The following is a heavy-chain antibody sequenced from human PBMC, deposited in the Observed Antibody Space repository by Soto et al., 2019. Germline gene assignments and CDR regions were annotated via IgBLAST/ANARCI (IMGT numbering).Heavy chain of an antibody. J-gene: IGHJ4*02. V-gene: IGHV3-15*01. D-gene: IGHD2-8*01. Sequence: GGSLRLSCAASGFTFSNAWMSWVRQAPGKGLEWVGRIKSKTDGGTTDYAAPVKGRFTISRDDSKNTLYLQMNSLKTEDTAVYYCTTDVGYCTNGVCYTLDYWGQGTLVTVSS. CDR2: IKSKTDGGTT. CDR3: TTDVGYCTNGVCYTLDY. CDR1: GFTFSNAW.